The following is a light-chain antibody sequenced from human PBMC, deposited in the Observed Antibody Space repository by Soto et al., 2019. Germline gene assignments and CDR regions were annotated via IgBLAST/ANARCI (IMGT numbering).Light chain of an antibody. CDR2: GAS. V-gene: IGKV3-15*01. CDR1: QSVSSN. CDR3: QQYDEWPPSYT. J-gene: IGKJ2*01. Sequence: EIVMTQSPATLSVSPGERATLSCRASQSVSSNLAWYQQKPSQVPRLLIYGASTRATGIPARISGSGSGTEFTLTISSLQSEDFAIYYCQQYDEWPPSYTFGQGTKLEI.